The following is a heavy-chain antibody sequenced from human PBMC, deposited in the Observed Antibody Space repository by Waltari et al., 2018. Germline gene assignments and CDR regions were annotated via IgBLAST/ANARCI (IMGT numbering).Heavy chain of an antibody. CDR2: IIPIFGTA. D-gene: IGHD2-2*01. CDR3: AREGCSSTSCQYYFDY. J-gene: IGHJ4*02. Sequence: QVQLVQSGAEVKKPGSSVKVSCKAAGGTFSSYANSWVRQAPGQGVEWMGGIIPIFGTANYAQKFQGRVTITADESTSTAYMELSSLRSEDTAVYYCAREGCSSTSCQYYFDYWGQGTLVTVSS. CDR1: GGTFSSYA. V-gene: IGHV1-69*12.